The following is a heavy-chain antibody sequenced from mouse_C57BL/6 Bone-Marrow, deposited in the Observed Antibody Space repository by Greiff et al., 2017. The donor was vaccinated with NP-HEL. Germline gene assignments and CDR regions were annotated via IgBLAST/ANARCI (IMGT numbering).Heavy chain of an antibody. CDR3: TRINYGYDEGYFDV. J-gene: IGHJ1*03. Sequence: QVQLQQSGAELVRPGASVTLSCKASGYTFTDYEMHWVKQTPVHGLEWIGAIDPETGGTAYNQKFTGKAILTADKSSSTAYMELRSLTSEDSAVYYCTRINYGYDEGYFDVWGTGTTVTVSS. CDR2: IDPETGGT. V-gene: IGHV1-15*01. D-gene: IGHD2-2*01. CDR1: GYTFTDYE.